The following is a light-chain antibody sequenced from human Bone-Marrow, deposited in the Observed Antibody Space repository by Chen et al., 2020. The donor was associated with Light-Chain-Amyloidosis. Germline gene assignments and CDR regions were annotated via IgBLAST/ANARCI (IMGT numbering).Light chain of an antibody. CDR3: CSYAGSSTWV. J-gene: IGLJ3*02. V-gene: IGLV2-23*01. Sequence: QSALTQPASVSGSPGQSITISCTGTSSDVGSYNLGAWYQQHPGKAPKLMIYDDNKRPSGVSNRFSGAKSGNTASLTISGLQADDEADDYCCSYAGSSTWVFGGGTKLTVL. CDR1: SSDVGSYNL. CDR2: DDN.